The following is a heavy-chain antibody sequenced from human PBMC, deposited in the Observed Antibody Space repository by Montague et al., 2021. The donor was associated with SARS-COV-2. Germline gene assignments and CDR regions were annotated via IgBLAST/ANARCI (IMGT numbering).Heavy chain of an antibody. CDR1: GFSFRTAW. V-gene: IGHV3-15*01. D-gene: IGHD3-3*01. Sequence: SLRLSCATSGFSFRTAWMSWVRQAPGKGLEWLGRIKGTPDGGTTDYAAPVKGRFTISRDDSKNTLYLQMNSLKIEDTGVYYSTTDSEWPDSWGQGTLVTVSS. CDR3: TTDSEWPDS. J-gene: IGHJ4*02. CDR2: IKGTPDGGTT.